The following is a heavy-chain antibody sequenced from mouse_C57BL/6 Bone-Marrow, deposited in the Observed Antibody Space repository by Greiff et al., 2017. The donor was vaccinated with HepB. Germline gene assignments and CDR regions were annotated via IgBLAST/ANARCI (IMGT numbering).Heavy chain of an antibody. CDR3: ARQLQRPPYYAMDY. CDR2: ISNGGGST. CDR1: GFTFSDYY. Sequence: EVKVVESGGGLVQPGGSLKLSCAASGFTFSDYYMYWVRQTPEKRLEWVAYISNGGGSTYYPDTVKGRFTISRDNAKNTLYLQMSRLKSEDTAMYYCARQLQRPPYYAMDYWGQGTSVTVSS. D-gene: IGHD1-1*01. J-gene: IGHJ4*01. V-gene: IGHV5-12*01.